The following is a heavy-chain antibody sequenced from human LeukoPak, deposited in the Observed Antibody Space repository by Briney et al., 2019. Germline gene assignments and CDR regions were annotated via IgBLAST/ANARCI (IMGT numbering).Heavy chain of an antibody. CDR2: INPSSGST. D-gene: IGHD3-10*01. CDR1: GYIITSYY. CDR3: ARVESWESNISNYLDY. V-gene: IGHV1-46*01. J-gene: IGHJ4*02. Sequence: ASVKVSCKASGYIITSYYMHWVRQAPGQRLEWRGIINPSSGSTIYAHKFQGRVTMTRDMSTSTVYMELSSLRSEDTAVYYCARVESWESNISNYLDYWGQGTLVTVSS.